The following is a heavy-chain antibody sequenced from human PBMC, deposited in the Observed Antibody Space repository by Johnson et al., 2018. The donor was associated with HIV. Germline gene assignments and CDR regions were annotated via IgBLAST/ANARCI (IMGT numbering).Heavy chain of an antibody. Sequence: QVQVVESGGGLVQPGGSLRVSCVASGFAFSDSHMSWIRQAPGTGLEWISYIRSGGSSVYYADSVRGRCTISRDNARRSVFLQLSRLRAGDTGVYYCAKVIGEPGIWGQGTMVTVSS. D-gene: IGHD1-26*01. CDR2: IRSGGSSV. CDR3: AKVIGEPGI. V-gene: IGHV3-11*04. J-gene: IGHJ3*02. CDR1: GFAFSDSH.